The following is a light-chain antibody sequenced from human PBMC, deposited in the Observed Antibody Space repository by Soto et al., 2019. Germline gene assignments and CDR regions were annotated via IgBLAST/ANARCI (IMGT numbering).Light chain of an antibody. CDR2: GAS. CDR1: QSVSTSY. CDR3: QQFGGSPRT. J-gene: IGKJ1*01. Sequence: EIVLTQSPGTLSLSPGERATLSCRASQSVSTSYLAWYQQKPGQAPRLLIYGASSRATGIPDRFSGSGSGTDFTLTISRLEPADFKVYNCQQFGGSPRTFGKGTKVEI. V-gene: IGKV3-20*01.